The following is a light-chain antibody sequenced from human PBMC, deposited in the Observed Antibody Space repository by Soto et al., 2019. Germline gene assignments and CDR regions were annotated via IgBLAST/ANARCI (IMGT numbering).Light chain of an antibody. CDR1: QTTDNT. J-gene: IGKJ1*01. CDR3: QQYNNWPPWT. CDR2: DTS. V-gene: IGKV3-15*01. Sequence: EIVMTQSPATLSLSPGERATLSCRASQTTDNTLAWYQRKPGQAPRLLIYDTSNRATGIPARFSGSGSGTEFTLTISSLQSEDFAVYYCQQYNNWPPWTFGQGTKVDIK.